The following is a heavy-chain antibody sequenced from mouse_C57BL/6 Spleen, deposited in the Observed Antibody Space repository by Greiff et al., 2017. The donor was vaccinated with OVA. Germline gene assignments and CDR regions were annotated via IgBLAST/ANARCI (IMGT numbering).Heavy chain of an antibody. V-gene: IGHV1-50*01. CDR1: GYTFTSYW. Sequence: QVHVKQPGAELVKPGASVKLSCKASGYTFTSYWMQWVKQRPGQGLEWIGEIDPSDSYTNYNQKFKGKATLTVDTSSSTAYMQLSSLTSEDSAVYYCARRPDVWGTGTTVTVSS. J-gene: IGHJ1*03. CDR3: ARRPDV. CDR2: IDPSDSYT.